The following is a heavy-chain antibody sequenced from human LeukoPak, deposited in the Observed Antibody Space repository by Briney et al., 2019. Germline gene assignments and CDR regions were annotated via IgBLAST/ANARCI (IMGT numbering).Heavy chain of an antibody. V-gene: IGHV3-48*01. Sequence: GGSLRLSCAASGFTFSSYSMNWVRQAPGKGLEWVSYISSSSSTIYADSVKGRLTISRDNAKNSLYLQTNSLRAEDTAVYYCAKDLLWLVFNFDYWGQGTLVTVSS. CDR1: GFTFSSYS. D-gene: IGHD5-18*01. J-gene: IGHJ4*02. CDR2: ISSSSSTI. CDR3: AKDLLWLVFNFDY.